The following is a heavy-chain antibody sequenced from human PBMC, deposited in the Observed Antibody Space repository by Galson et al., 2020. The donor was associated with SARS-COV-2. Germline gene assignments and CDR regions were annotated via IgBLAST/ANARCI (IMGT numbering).Heavy chain of an antibody. CDR2: ISYDGSNK. CDR1: GFTFSSYA. V-gene: IGHV3-30-3*01. CDR3: ARTHSGSYFDGFDS. D-gene: IGHD1-26*01. Sequence: GGSLRLSCAASGFTFSSYAIYWVRQAPGKGLEWVAVISYDGSNKYYADSVKGRFTISRDNSKNTLYLQMNSLRAEDTAVYYCARTHSGSYFDGFDSWGQGTMVTVSS. J-gene: IGHJ3*02.